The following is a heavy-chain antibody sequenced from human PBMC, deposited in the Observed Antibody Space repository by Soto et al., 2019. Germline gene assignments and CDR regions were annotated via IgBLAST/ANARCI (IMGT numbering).Heavy chain of an antibody. D-gene: IGHD7-27*01. CDR1: GFTFSNSW. CDR3: ARDNRGTFDY. V-gene: IGHV3-7*03. J-gene: IGHJ4*02. Sequence: GSLRLSCAASGFTFSNSWVTWVRQAPGKGLEWVANMNQDGSEKYYEDSVKGRFTISRDNAKNSLSLQMNSLRAEDTAVYFCARDNRGTFDYWGQGALVTVSS. CDR2: MNQDGSEK.